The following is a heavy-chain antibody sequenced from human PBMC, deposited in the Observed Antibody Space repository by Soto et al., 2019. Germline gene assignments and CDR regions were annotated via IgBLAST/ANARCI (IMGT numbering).Heavy chain of an antibody. Sequence: QVQLVQSGAEVRKPGSSVKVSCKAPGGTFSTYIISWVRQAPGQGLEWMGRIIPIPDITNYAQKFQGRVTVTADSSTRTAYMELTSLKSADTAVYYCARDRITTRGYDFDPWGQGTTVTVSS. D-gene: IGHD3-3*01. CDR3: ARDRITTRGYDFDP. CDR2: IIPIPDIT. J-gene: IGHJ3*01. V-gene: IGHV1-69*08. CDR1: GGTFSTYI.